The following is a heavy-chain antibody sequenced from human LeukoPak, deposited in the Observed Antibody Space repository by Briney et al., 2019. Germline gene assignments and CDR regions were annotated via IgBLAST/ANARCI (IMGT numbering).Heavy chain of an antibody. Sequence: SETLSLTCTGSGGSISSYYWSWVRQPPGKGLEGIGYIYYSGSTNYNPSLKSRVTISVDTSKNQFSLKLSSVTAADTAVYYCARGYCSSTSCYPSGYYGMDVWGQGTAVTVSS. D-gene: IGHD2-2*01. V-gene: IGHV4-59*01. CDR2: IYYSGST. J-gene: IGHJ6*02. CDR1: GGSISSYY. CDR3: ARGYCSSTSCYPSGYYGMDV.